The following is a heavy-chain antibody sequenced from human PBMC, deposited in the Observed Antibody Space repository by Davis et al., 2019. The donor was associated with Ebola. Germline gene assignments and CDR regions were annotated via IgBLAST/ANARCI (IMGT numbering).Heavy chain of an antibody. CDR2: IWYDGSNK. CDR1: GFTFSSYG. D-gene: IGHD5-24*01. Sequence: GESLKISCAASGFTFSSYGMHWVRQAPGKGLEWVAVIWYDGSNKYYADSVKGRFTISRDNSKNTLYLQMNSLRAEDTAVYYCARDGGDGYNNYWYFDLWGRGTLVTVSS. CDR3: ARDGGDGYNNYWYFDL. V-gene: IGHV3-33*01. J-gene: IGHJ2*01.